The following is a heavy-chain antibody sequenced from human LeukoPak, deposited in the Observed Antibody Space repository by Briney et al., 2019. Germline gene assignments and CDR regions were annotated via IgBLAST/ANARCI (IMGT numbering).Heavy chain of an antibody. J-gene: IGHJ4*02. CDR3: ARLRGYSYGPKLYYFDY. CDR1: GGSISSSSYS. Sequence: SETLSLTCTVSGGSISSSSYSWGWIRQPPGKGLEWIGSIYYSGSTYYNPSLKSRVTISVDTSKNQFSLKLSSVTAADTAVYYCARLRGYSYGPKLYYFDYWGQGTLVTVSS. D-gene: IGHD5-18*01. CDR2: IYYSGST. V-gene: IGHV4-39*01.